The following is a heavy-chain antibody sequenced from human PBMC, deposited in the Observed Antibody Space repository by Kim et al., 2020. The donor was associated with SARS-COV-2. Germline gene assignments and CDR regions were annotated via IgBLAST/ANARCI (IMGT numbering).Heavy chain of an antibody. D-gene: IGHD1-1*01. J-gene: IGHJ6*02. CDR3: ARHWNDEADYYYYGMDV. CDR1: GFTVSSNY. Sequence: GGSLRLSCAASGFTVSSNYMSWVRQAPGKGLEWVSVIYSGGSTYYADSVKGRFTISRDNSKNTLYLQMNSLRAEDTAVYYCARHWNDEADYYYYGMDVWGQGTTVTVSS. V-gene: IGHV3-53*01. CDR2: IYSGGST.